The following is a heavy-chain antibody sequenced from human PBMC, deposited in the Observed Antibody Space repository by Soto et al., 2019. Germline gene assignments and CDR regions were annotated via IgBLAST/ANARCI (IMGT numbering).Heavy chain of an antibody. CDR3: ARGRDGYNIGYFDY. D-gene: IGHD5-12*01. V-gene: IGHV3-7*05. CDR1: GFTFSRNW. CDR2: IRQDGSAK. J-gene: IGHJ4*02. Sequence: PGGSLRLSCAASGFTFSRNWMSWVRQAPGKGLEWVANIRQDGSAKYYVDSVRGRFTISRDNAKKSLDLQMNSLRVEDTAVYYCARGRDGYNIGYFDYWGQGTLVTVSS.